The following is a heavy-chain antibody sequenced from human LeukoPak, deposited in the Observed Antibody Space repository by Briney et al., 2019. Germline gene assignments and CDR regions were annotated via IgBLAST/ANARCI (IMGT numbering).Heavy chain of an antibody. D-gene: IGHD4-17*01. CDR3: ARARGTVTTSAFDI. Sequence: ASVKVSCKASGYTFTGYYMHWVRQAPGQGLEWMGWTNPNSGGTNYAQKFQGRVTMTRDTSISTAYMELSRLRSDDTAVYYCARARGTVTTSAFDIWGQGTMVTVSS. CDR1: GYTFTGYY. CDR2: TNPNSGGT. J-gene: IGHJ3*02. V-gene: IGHV1-2*02.